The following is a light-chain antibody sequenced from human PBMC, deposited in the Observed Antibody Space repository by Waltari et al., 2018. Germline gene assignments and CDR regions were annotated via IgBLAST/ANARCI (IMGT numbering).Light chain of an antibody. CDR3: QQYNNWPLT. V-gene: IGKV3D-15*01. CDR2: GAS. Sequence: ELVMTQSPATLSVSPGERATLPCRASQRVSSNLAWYQQKPGQAPRLLIYGASTRATGIPARFSGSGSGTEFTLTISSLQSEDFAVYYCQQYNNWPLTFGGGTKVEIK. CDR1: QRVSSN. J-gene: IGKJ4*01.